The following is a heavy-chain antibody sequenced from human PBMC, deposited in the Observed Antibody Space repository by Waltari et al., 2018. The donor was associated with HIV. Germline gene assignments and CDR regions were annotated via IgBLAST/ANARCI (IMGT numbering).Heavy chain of an antibody. Sequence: QVQLVQSGAEVKKPGSSVTVSCKASGGTFSSYAISWVRQAPGQGLEWMGRIIPILGIANYAQKFQGRVTITADKSTSTAYMELSSLRSEDTAVYYCVGYYYDSSGYYPFDYWGQGTLVTVSS. CDR2: IIPILGIA. CDR1: GGTFSSYA. V-gene: IGHV1-69*04. CDR3: VGYYYDSSGYYPFDY. J-gene: IGHJ4*02. D-gene: IGHD3-22*01.